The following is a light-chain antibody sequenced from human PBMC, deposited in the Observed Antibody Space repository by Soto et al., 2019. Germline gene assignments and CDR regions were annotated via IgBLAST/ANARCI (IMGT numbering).Light chain of an antibody. J-gene: IGLJ1*01. Sequence: QSALTQPPSASGSPGQSVTISCTGTSSDVGGYNYVSWYQQHPGKVPKLMVYEVNKRPSGVPDRFSGSKSGNTASLTVSGLQAEDEADYYCTSYAGGNNVFGTGTKSPS. CDR1: SSDVGGYNY. CDR2: EVN. V-gene: IGLV2-8*01. CDR3: TSYAGGNNV.